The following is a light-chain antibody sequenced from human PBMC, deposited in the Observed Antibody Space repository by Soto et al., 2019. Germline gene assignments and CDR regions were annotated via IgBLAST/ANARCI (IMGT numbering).Light chain of an antibody. CDR1: SGDIGGYNY. Sequence: ALTQPASVSGSPGQSITISCTGTSGDIGGYNYVSWYQQHPGKAPKLLISEVTNRPSGVSNRFSGSKSGNTASLTISGLQAEDVADYYCSSYTTNITPVVFGGGTKVTVL. V-gene: IGLV2-14*01. CDR2: EVT. CDR3: SSYTTNITPVV. J-gene: IGLJ2*01.